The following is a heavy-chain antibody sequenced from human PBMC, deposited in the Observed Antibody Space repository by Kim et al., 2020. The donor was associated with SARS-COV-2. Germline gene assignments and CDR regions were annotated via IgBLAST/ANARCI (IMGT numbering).Heavy chain of an antibody. CDR2: IYSGDKT. CDR3: ATNLAAAGVV. D-gene: IGHD6-13*01. J-gene: IGHJ4*02. Sequence: GGSLRLSCAASGFTVSSNYMSWLRQAPGKGLEWLSVIYSGDKTYYVESVKGRLTISRDNSENTLYLQMSSLRVEDTAVYYCATNLAAAGVVWGQGTLVTV. CDR1: GFTVSSNY. V-gene: IGHV3-66*01.